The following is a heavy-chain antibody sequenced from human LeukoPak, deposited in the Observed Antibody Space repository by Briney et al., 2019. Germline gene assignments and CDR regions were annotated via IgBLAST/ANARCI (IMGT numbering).Heavy chain of an antibody. V-gene: IGHV3-48*01. D-gene: IGHD5-18*01. CDR2: ISSSSSTI. Sequence: GGSLRLSCAASGFIFSSYSMNWVRQAPGKGLEWVSYISSSSSTIYYADSAKGRFTISRDNAKNSLYLQMNSLRADDTAVYYCAKQGIQLWSRLFDYWGQGTLVTVSS. J-gene: IGHJ4*02. CDR3: AKQGIQLWSRLFDY. CDR1: GFIFSSYS.